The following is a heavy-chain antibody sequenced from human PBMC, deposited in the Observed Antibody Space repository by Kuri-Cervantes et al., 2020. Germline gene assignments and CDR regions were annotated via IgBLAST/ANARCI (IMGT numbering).Heavy chain of an antibody. CDR1: TFTFSSYW. CDR3: ARGESGYGRFDP. CDR2: INSDGSST. D-gene: IGHD3-22*01. Sequence: GESLKISCVASTFTFSSYWMHWVRQAPGKGLVWVSRINSDGSSTTYADSVRGRFTISRDNAKNTLYLQIYSLRAENTAVYYCARGESGYGRFDPWGQGTLVTVSS. V-gene: IGHV3-74*01. J-gene: IGHJ5*02.